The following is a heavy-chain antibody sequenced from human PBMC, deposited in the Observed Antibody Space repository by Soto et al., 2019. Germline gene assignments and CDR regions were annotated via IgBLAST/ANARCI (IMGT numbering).Heavy chain of an antibody. D-gene: IGHD3-10*01. V-gene: IGHV3-23*01. J-gene: IGHJ4*02. CDR1: GFTFSTYA. CDR3: AKDFRVRGEADY. Sequence: EVQLLESGGGLVQPGGSLRLSCAASGFTFSTYAMSWVRQAPGKGLEWVSAISGSGGSTYYADSVKGRFTISRDNSKNTLYLQMNSLRAEDTAVYYCAKDFRVRGEADYWGQGTLVTVSS. CDR2: ISGSGGST.